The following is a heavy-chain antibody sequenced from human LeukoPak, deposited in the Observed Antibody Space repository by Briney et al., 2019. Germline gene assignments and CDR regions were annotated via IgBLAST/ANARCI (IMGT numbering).Heavy chain of an antibody. CDR2: ISAYNGNT. D-gene: IGHD3-10*01. CDR3: ARDPAINVDMFRGVNNWFDP. V-gene: IGHV1-18*01. CDR1: GYTFTTYG. J-gene: IGHJ5*02. Sequence: ASVKVSCTASGYTFTTYGISWVRQAPGQGLEWMGWISAYNGNTNYAQKLQGRVTMTTDTSTSTAYMELRSLRSDDTAVYYCARDPAINVDMFRGVNNWFDPWGQGTLVIVSS.